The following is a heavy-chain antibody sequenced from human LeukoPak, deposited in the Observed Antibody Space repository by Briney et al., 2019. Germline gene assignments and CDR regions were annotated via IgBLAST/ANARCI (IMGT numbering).Heavy chain of an antibody. D-gene: IGHD4-17*01. J-gene: IGHJ4*02. CDR3: ARNPYGDYSFDY. Sequence: GGSLRLSCAASGFTFSYYSVHWVRQAPGKGLEWVAIIAFDGSNTYYADSVKGRFTISRDNSKNTLFLHMNSLRPEDTAVYYCARNPYGDYSFDYWGQGTLVTVSS. CDR1: GFTFSYYS. V-gene: IGHV3-30*04. CDR2: IAFDGSNT.